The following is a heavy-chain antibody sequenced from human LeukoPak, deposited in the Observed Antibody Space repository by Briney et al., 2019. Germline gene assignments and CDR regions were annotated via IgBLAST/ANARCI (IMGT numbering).Heavy chain of an antibody. D-gene: IGHD2-15*01. V-gene: IGHV4-38-2*01. CDR1: GYSISSGYY. J-gene: IGHJ4*02. Sequence: SETLSLTYAVSGYSISSGYYWGWIRQPPGKGLEWIGSIYHSGSTYYNPSLKSRVTISVDTSKNQFSLKLSSVTAADTAVYYCARILGNYFDYWGQGTLVTVSS. CDR3: ARILGNYFDY. CDR2: IYHSGST.